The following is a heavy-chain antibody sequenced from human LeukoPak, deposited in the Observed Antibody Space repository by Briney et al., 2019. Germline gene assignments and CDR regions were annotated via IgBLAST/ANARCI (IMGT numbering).Heavy chain of an antibody. D-gene: IGHD3-22*01. Sequence: PSETLSLTCTVSGGSISSYYWSWIRQPPGKGLEWIGYIYYSGSTNYNPSLKSRVTISVDTSKNQFSLKLSSVTAADTAVYYCARDLRTYYCDSSRIQIDYWGQGTLVTVSS. CDR2: IYYSGST. V-gene: IGHV4-59*01. CDR3: ARDLRTYYCDSSRIQIDY. J-gene: IGHJ4*02. CDR1: GGSISSYY.